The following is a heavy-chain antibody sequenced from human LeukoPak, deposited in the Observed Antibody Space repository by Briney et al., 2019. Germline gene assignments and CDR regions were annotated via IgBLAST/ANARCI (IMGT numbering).Heavy chain of an antibody. V-gene: IGHV3-23*01. CDR1: GFTFSSYE. CDR2: ISASGGGT. J-gene: IGHJ4*02. Sequence: PGGSLRLSCAASGFTFSSYEMNWVRQAPGKGLEWVSSISASGGGTYYADSVKGRCTISRDNSNSTLYLQMNSLRAEDTAVYYCTKSRLQIDYWGQGTLVTVSS. CDR3: TKSRLQIDY.